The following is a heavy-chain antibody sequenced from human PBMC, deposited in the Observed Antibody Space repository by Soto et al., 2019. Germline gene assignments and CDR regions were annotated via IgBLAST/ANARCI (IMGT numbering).Heavy chain of an antibody. Sequence: EVQLLESGGGLVQPGGSLRLSCAASGFTFSSYAMSWVRQAPGKGLEWVSAISGSGGSTYYADSVKGRFTISRDNSKNTLYLQMNSLRAEDTAVYCCAKCSQYYYGSGSLQYFQHWGQGTLVTVSS. CDR3: AKCSQYYYGSGSLQYFQH. J-gene: IGHJ1*01. CDR2: ISGSGGST. CDR1: GFTFSSYA. V-gene: IGHV3-23*01. D-gene: IGHD3-10*01.